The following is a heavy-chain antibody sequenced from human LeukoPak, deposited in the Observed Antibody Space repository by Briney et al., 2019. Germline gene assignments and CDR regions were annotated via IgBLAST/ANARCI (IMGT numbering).Heavy chain of an antibody. J-gene: IGHJ1*01. D-gene: IGHD3-3*01. CDR1: GGSFSNYY. CDR2: INHSGST. V-gene: IGHV4-34*01. Sequence: SETLSLTCAVYGGSFSNYYWSWIRQPPGKGLEWIGEINHSGSTNYNPSLKSRVTISVDTSKNQFSLKLSSVTAADTAVYYRARKPPRFPYQNWGQGTLVTVSS. CDR3: ARKPPRFPYQN.